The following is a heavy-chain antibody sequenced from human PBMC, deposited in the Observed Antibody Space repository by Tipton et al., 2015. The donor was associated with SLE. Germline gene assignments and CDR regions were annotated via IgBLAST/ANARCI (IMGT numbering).Heavy chain of an antibody. CDR1: GFTYSSYS. Sequence: SLRLSCAASGFTYSSYSMNWVRQAPGKGLEWVSYISSSSSTIYYADSVKGRFTISRDNAKNSLYLQMNSLRDEDTAVYYCARARGYSYGTLSHFDYWGQGTLVTVSS. J-gene: IGHJ4*02. D-gene: IGHD5-18*01. CDR3: ARARGYSYGTLSHFDY. V-gene: IGHV3-48*02. CDR2: ISSSSSTI.